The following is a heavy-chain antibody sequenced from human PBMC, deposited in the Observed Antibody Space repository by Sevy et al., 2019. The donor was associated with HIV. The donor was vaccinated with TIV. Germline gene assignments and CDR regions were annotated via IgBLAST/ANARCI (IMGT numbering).Heavy chain of an antibody. J-gene: IGHJ5*02. CDR1: GYSFTNYG. CDR2: ISGYNGYT. Sequence: ASVKVSCKASGYSFTNYGIGWVRQAPGQGLEWMGWISGYNGYTNYAQNLQGRVTMTTDTSTSTAYMELRSLRSDDTAIYYCAKEGKNIRSGFDPWVQVTLVTVSS. CDR3: AKEGKNIRSGFDP. V-gene: IGHV1-18*01. D-gene: IGHD3-3*02.